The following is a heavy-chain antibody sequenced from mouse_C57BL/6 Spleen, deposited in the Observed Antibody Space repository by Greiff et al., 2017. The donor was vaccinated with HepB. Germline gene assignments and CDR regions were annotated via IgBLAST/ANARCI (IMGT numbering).Heavy chain of an antibody. V-gene: IGHV5-9-1*02. CDR2: ISSGGDYI. J-gene: IGHJ2*01. CDR3: TRERSEFALDY. CDR1: GFTFSSYA. Sequence: EVQRVESGEGLVKPGGSLKLSCAASGFTFSSYAMSWVRQTPEKRLEWVAYISSGGDYIYYADTVKGRFTISRDNARNTLYLQMSSLKSEDTAMYYCTRERSEFALDYWGQGTTLTVSS.